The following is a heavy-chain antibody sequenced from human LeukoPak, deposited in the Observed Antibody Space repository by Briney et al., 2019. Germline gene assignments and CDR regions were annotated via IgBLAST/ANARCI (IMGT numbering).Heavy chain of an antibody. CDR3: ASSPGGYCSSASCYTGGYFDY. CDR2: IYYSGST. CDR1: GGTISSSTYD. J-gene: IGHJ4*02. Sequence: SETLSLTCTVSGGTISSSTYDWVWIRQPLGKGLEWIGSIYYSGSTYYNPSLKSRVTISVDTSKNLFPLKLSSVTATDRAVYYCASSPGGYCSSASCYTGGYFDYWGQGSLVTVSS. V-gene: IGHV4-39*01. D-gene: IGHD2-2*02.